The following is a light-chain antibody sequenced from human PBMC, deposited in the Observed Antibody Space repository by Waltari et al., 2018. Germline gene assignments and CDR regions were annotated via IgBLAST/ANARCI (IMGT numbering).Light chain of an antibody. CDR3: QQYNSSPQT. CDR1: QSTSSW. CDR2: KAS. J-gene: IGKJ1*01. Sequence: DIQMTQSPSTLSASVGDRVTITCRASQSTSSWLAWYQQKPGKAPKLLIYKASSLESGVPSRFSGSGSGTEFTLTISSLQPDDFATYYCQQYNSSPQTFGQGTKVEIK. V-gene: IGKV1-5*03.